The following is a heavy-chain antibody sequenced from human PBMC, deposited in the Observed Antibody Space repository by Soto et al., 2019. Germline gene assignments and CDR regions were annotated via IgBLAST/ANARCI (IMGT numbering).Heavy chain of an antibody. V-gene: IGHV3-33*01. J-gene: IGHJ5*02. Sequence: GGSLRLSCAASGFTFSSYGMHWVRQAPGKGLEWVAVIWYDGSNKYYADSVKGRFTISRDNSKNTLYLQMNSLRAEDTAVYYCARDSRYYDFWSGYYDNWFDPWGQGTLVTVSS. CDR2: IWYDGSNK. CDR1: GFTFSSYG. D-gene: IGHD3-3*01. CDR3: ARDSRYYDFWSGYYDNWFDP.